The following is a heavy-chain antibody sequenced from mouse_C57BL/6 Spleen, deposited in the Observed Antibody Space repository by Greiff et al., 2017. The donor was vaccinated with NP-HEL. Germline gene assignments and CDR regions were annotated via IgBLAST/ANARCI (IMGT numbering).Heavy chain of an antibody. J-gene: IGHJ4*01. CDR1: GFSLTSYG. Sequence: QVQLKQSGPGLVQPSQSLSITCTVSGFSLTSYGVHWVRQPPGKGLEWLGVIWSGGSTDYNAAFISRLSISKDNSKSQVFFKMNSLQADDTAIYYCAKKGTGTDDYYAMDYWGQGTSVTVSS. V-gene: IGHV2-4*01. CDR2: IWSGGST. CDR3: AKKGTGTDDYYAMDY. D-gene: IGHD4-1*01.